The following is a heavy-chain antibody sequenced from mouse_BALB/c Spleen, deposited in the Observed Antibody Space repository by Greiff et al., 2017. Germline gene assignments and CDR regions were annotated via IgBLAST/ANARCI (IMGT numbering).Heavy chain of an antibody. V-gene: IGHV14-4*02. D-gene: IGHD2-1*01. CDR1: GFNIKDYY. CDR3: NANPYGNYAWFAY. J-gene: IGHJ3*01. Sequence: EVQRVESGAELVRSGASVKLSCTASGFNIKDYYMHWVKQRPEQGLEWIGWIDPENGDTEYAPKFQGKATMTADTSSNTAYLQLSSLTSEDTAVYYCNANPYGNYAWFAYWGQGTLVTVSA. CDR2: IDPENGDT.